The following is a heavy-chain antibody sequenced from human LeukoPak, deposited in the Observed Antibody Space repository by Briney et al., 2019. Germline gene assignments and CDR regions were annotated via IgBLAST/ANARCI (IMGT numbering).Heavy chain of an antibody. CDR1: GYSFTNFW. V-gene: IGHV5-51*01. CDR2: IYPGDSDT. D-gene: IGHD5-24*01. CDR3: ARRAGSLNYFDF. Sequence: GESLKISCEGSGYSFTNFWIGWVRQMPGKGLEWMGIIYPGDSDTRYRPSFQGLITISADKSISTAYLQWSSLKASDTAIYYCARRAGSLNYFDFWGQGTLVTVSS. J-gene: IGHJ4*02.